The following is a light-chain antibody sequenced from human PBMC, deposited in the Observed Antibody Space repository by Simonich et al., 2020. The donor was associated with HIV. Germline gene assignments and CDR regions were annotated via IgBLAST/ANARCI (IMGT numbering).Light chain of an antibody. V-gene: IGLV2-8*01. CDR3: SSYAGSNNWV. CDR1: SSDVGGYNY. CDR2: EVN. J-gene: IGLJ3*02. Sequence: QSALTQPASVSGSPGQSITISCTGTSSDVGGYNYVSWYQQHPGKAPKLLISEVNKRPSGVPGRFSGSKSDNTASLTVSGLQAEDEADYYCSSYAGSNNWVFGGGTKLTVL.